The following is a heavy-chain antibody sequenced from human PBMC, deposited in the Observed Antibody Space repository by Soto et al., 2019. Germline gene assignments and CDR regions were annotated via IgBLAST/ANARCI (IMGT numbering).Heavy chain of an antibody. CDR3: ARAVLGYYYYYMDV. D-gene: IGHD6-6*01. CDR1: GYTFTSYD. CDR2: MNPNSGNT. Sequence: QVQLVQSGAEVKKPGASVKVSCKASGYTFTSYDINWVRQATGQGLEWMGWMNPNSGNTGYAQKFQGRVTMTRNTSISTAYMELSSLRSEDTAVYYYARAVLGYYYYYMDVWGKGTTVTVSS. V-gene: IGHV1-8*01. J-gene: IGHJ6*03.